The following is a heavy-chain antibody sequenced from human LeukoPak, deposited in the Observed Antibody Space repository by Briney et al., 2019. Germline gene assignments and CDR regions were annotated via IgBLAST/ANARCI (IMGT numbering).Heavy chain of an antibody. J-gene: IGHJ4*02. V-gene: IGHV4-39*01. CDR2: MYYSGST. D-gene: IGHD5-24*01. CDR1: GGSISNSSYY. Sequence: SETLSLTCTVSGGSISNSSYYWGWIRQPPGEGLEWIGSMYYSGSTYYNPSLKSRATISVDTSKNQFSLKPSSVTAADTAVYYCARHGRMGTINPSYWGQGTLVTVSS. CDR3: ARHGRMGTINPSY.